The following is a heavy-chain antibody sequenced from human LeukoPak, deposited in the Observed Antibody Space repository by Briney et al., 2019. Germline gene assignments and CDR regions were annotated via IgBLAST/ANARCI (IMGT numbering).Heavy chain of an antibody. J-gene: IGHJ4*02. Sequence: GGSLRLSCEGSGFTFSNYWMGWVRQAPGKGLQWVANIKTDGSEKYYVDSVKGRFTISRDNAKNSLYLQMNSLRAEDTAVYYCARDLEGLVTAMGYWGQGTLVTVSS. V-gene: IGHV3-7*01. CDR1: GFTFSNYW. D-gene: IGHD2-21*02. CDR3: ARDLEGLVTAMGY. CDR2: IKTDGSEK.